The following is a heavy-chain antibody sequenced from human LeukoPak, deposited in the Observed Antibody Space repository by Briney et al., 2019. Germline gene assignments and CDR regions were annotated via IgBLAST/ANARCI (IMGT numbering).Heavy chain of an antibody. D-gene: IGHD2-21*01. Sequence: GGSLRLSCAASGFTLSSYAMSWVRQAPGKGLEWVSAISVSGNTYHADSVKGRFTISRDSSKNTLYLQMNRLRAENAAVYYCAKAPVTTCSGAYCYPFDYWGQGTLVTVSS. V-gene: IGHV3-23*01. CDR1: GFTLSSYA. CDR2: ISVSGNT. J-gene: IGHJ4*02. CDR3: AKAPVTTCSGAYCYPFDY.